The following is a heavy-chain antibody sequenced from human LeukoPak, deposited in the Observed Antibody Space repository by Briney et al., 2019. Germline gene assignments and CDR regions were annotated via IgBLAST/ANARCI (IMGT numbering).Heavy chain of an antibody. Sequence: GGSLRLSCAASGFTFSSYEMNWVRQAPGKGLEWVSAISGSGGSTYYADSVKGRFTISRDNAKNSLYLQMNSLRVDDTAVYYCARGAGDYWGQGTLVTVSS. V-gene: IGHV3-48*03. D-gene: IGHD6-19*01. CDR1: GFTFSSYE. CDR3: ARGAGDY. J-gene: IGHJ4*02. CDR2: ISGSGGST.